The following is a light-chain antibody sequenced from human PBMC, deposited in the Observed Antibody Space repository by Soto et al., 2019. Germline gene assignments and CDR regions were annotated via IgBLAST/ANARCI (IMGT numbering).Light chain of an antibody. Sequence: DIQMTQSPSSLSASVGDRVTITCRASQDISSWLAWYRQKPGKAPVLLIYSTSTLQSGVPSRFSGSGYGADFTLTISSLQPEDFATYYCQQANRFPYTFGQGTKLDIK. J-gene: IGKJ2*01. CDR3: QQANRFPYT. CDR2: STS. V-gene: IGKV1-12*02. CDR1: QDISSW.